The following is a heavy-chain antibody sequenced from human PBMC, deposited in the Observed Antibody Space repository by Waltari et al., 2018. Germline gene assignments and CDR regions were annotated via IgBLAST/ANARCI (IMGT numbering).Heavy chain of an antibody. V-gene: IGHV3-23*04. Sequence: EVQLVESGGDLVQPGESLRLSCGISGFLFSKYAMSWVRQAPGKGLEWVSGISGEGENSYYADSVKGRFTISRDNSRNILYLQMNRLRADDTGVYYCAKDEGYAGKDGHLRHWGQGSLVSVSS. D-gene: IGHD2-2*01. J-gene: IGHJ1*01. CDR1: GFLFSKYA. CDR3: AKDEGYAGKDGHLRH. CDR2: ISGEGENS.